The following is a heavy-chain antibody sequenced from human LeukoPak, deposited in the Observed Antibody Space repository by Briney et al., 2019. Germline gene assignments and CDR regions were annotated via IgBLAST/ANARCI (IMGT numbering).Heavy chain of an antibody. CDR3: ARQPNTSSQRLVYFDY. CDR2: IYTSGST. V-gene: IGHV4-4*07. J-gene: IGHJ4*02. Sequence: SETLSLTCTVSGGSISSYYWSWIRQPAGKGLEWIGRIYTSGSTNYNASLKSRVSMSVDTSKNQFSLKLSSVTAADTAVCYCARQPNTSSQRLVYFDYWGQGTMVTVCS. CDR1: GGSISSYY. D-gene: IGHD6-19*01.